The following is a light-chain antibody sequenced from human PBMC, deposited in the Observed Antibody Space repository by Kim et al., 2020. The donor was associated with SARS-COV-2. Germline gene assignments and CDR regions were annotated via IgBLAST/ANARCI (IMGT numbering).Light chain of an antibody. CDR1: SLRSYY. CDR3: NSRDSP. J-gene: IGLJ2*01. Sequence: SSELTQDPAVSVALGQTVRITCQGDSLRSYYASWYQQKPGQAPVLVIYGKNNRPSGIPDRFSGSSSGNTASLTITGAQAEDEADYYCNSRDSPFGGGTKL. V-gene: IGLV3-19*01. CDR2: GKN.